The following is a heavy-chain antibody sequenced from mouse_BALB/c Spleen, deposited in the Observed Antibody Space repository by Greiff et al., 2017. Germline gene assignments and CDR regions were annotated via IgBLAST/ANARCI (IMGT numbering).Heavy chain of an antibody. J-gene: IGHJ2*01. CDR2: IYPGSGST. CDR3: ARLRGYGYDFDY. CDR1: GYNFTSYW. V-gene: IGHV1-55*01. D-gene: IGHD1-2*01. Sequence: QVQLQQPGAELVKPGTSVKLSCKASGYNFTSYWINWVKLRPGQGLEWIGDIYPGSGSTNYNEKFKSKATLTVDTSSSTAYMQLSSLASEDSALYYCARLRGYGYDFDYWGQGTTLTVSS.